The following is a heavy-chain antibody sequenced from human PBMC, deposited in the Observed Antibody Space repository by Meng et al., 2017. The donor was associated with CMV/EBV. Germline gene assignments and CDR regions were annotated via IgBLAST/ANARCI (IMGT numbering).Heavy chain of an antibody. J-gene: IGHJ5*02. D-gene: IGHD3-3*01. CDR1: GGSISSGGYY. V-gene: IGHV4-31*02. Sequence: SCTVSGGSISSGGYYWSWIRQHPGKGLEWIGYIYYSGSTYYNPSLKSRVTISVDTSKNQFSLKLSSVTAADTAVYYCARSITIFGVGARAWFDPWGQGTLVTVSS. CDR3: ARSITIFGVGARAWFDP. CDR2: IYYSGST.